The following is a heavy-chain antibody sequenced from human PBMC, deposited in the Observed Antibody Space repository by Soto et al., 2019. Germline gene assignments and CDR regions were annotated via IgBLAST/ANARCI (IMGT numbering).Heavy chain of an antibody. CDR2: IYYSGST. D-gene: IGHD2-2*01. J-gene: IGHJ6*02. Sequence: PSESLSLNCSVSGCSIRSRGYYWGWIGKPPGQGQGWIGTIYYSGSTYYNPSLKSRVTISVDTSKNQFSLKLSSVTAADTAVYYCARLHGYCISSSCHGHYAMDGWGQGTTVS. CDR1: GCSIRSRGYY. V-gene: IGHV4-39*01. CDR3: ARLHGYCISSSCHGHYAMDG.